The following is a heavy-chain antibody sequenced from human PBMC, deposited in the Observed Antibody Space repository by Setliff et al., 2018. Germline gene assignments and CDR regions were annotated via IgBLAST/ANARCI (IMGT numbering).Heavy chain of an antibody. V-gene: IGHV1-2*02. Sequence: GASVKVSCKTSGYTFTDYGITWVRQAPGQGLEWMGWINPYTGDTDYAPKFQGRVTVTRDTSVTTAYMDLTRLTSDDTAVYYCARINFYVSSGYYYAPDYWGQGTLVTVSS. J-gene: IGHJ4*02. CDR3: ARINFYVSSGYYYAPDY. D-gene: IGHD3-22*01. CDR1: GYTFTDYG. CDR2: INPYTGDT.